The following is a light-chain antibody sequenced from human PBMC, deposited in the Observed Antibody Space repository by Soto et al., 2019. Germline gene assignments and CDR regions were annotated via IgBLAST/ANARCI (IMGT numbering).Light chain of an antibody. CDR1: SSDVGGYNY. CDR2: EVT. CDR3: KSRTTRNTLV. J-gene: IGLJ3*02. V-gene: IGLV2-14*01. Sequence: QSVLTQTASVSGSPGQSITISCTGTSSDVGGYNYVSWYQQHPGKAPKLIIYEVTHRPSGVSSRFYGSRSGNTASLTISGLQAEDEADYYCKSRTTRNTLVFGGGTQLTVL.